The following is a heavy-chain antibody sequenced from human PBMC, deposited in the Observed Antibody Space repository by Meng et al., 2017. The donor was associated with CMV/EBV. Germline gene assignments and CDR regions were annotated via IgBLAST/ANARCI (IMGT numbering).Heavy chain of an antibody. CDR1: GDSIKSDNNI. CDR2: IYYSKST. CDR3: ARHGMWLIRNAY. D-gene: IGHD2-21*01. J-gene: IGHJ4*02. V-gene: IGHV4-39*07. Sequence: GPGMGKPSETLSLTCSVSGDSIKSDNNIWGWISQPPGKGLEWIESIYYSKSTYYNPSLKSRVTIAVDTSKNQFSLRLSSVTAADTAVYYCARHGMWLIRNAYWGQGTLVTVSS.